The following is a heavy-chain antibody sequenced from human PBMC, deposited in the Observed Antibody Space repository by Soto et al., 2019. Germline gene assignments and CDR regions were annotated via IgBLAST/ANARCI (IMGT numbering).Heavy chain of an antibody. CDR2: IYSGGST. V-gene: IGHV3-66*01. D-gene: IGHD1-1*01. J-gene: IGHJ4*02. CDR1: GVIVSSNY. Sequence: EVQLVESGGGLVLPGGSLRLSCAASGVIVSSNYRSWVRQAPGKGLEWVSLIYSGGSTSYADSVKGRFTISRDNSKNTLYLQMNNLWAEDTAVYYCAGGNTVLERDWGQGTLVTVSS. CDR3: AGGNTVLERD.